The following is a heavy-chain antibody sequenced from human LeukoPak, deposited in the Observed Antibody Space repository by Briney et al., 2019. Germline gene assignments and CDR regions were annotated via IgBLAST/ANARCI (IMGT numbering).Heavy chain of an antibody. CDR2: INHSGST. D-gene: IGHD2-15*01. J-gene: IGHJ4*02. CDR1: GGSFSGYY. Sequence: PSETLSLTCAVYGGSFSGYYWSWIRQPPGKGLEWIGEINHSGSTNYNPSLKSRVTISVDTSKNQFSLKLSSVTPEDTAVYYCARLVGGSPDYWGQGTLVTVSS. CDR3: ARLVGGSPDY. V-gene: IGHV4-34*01.